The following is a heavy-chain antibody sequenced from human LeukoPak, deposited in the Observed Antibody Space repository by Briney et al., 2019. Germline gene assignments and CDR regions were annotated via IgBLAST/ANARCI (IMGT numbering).Heavy chain of an antibody. Sequence: SETLSLTCAVYGGSFSGYYWSWIRQPPGKGLEWIGEINHNGSTNYNPSLKSRVTISVDTSKNQFSLKLSSVTAADTAVYYCARGVRYYYGSGSYYNQDYYYYMDVWGKGTTVTVSS. CDR1: GGSFSGYY. CDR2: INHNGST. CDR3: ARGVRYYYGSGSYYNQDYYYYMDV. V-gene: IGHV4-34*01. J-gene: IGHJ6*03. D-gene: IGHD3-10*01.